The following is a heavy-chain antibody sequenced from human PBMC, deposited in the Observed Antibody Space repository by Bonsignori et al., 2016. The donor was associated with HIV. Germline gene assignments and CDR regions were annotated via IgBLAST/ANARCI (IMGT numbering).Heavy chain of an antibody. CDR2: ISAYNGNT. V-gene: IGHV1-18*01. Sequence: WVRQAPGQGLEWMGWISAYNGNTNYAQKLQGRVTMTTDTSTSTAYMELRSLRSDDTAVYYCARDNQLLFPPYYYMDVWGKGTTVTVSS. D-gene: IGHD2-2*01. CDR3: ARDNQLLFPPYYYMDV. J-gene: IGHJ6*03.